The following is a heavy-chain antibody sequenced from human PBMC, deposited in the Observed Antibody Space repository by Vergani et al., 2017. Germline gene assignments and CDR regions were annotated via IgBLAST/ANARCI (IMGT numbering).Heavy chain of an antibody. Sequence: QVQLQQWGAGLLKPSETLSLTCAVYGGSFSGYYWSWIRQPPGKGLEWIGEINHSGSTNYNPSLKSRVTISVDTSKNQFSLKLGSVTAADTAVYYCARAKRFLEWLYYYGMDVWGQGTTVTVSS. V-gene: IGHV4-34*01. CDR1: GGSFSGYY. J-gene: IGHJ6*02. CDR2: INHSGST. D-gene: IGHD3-3*01. CDR3: ARAKRFLEWLYYYGMDV.